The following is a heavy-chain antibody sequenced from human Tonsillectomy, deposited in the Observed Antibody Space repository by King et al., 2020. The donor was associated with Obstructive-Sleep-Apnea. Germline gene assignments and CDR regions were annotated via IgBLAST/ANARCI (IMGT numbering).Heavy chain of an antibody. CDR3: ARDQEYSYGFYYYYGMDV. J-gene: IGHJ6*02. V-gene: IGHV3-7*01. Sequence: QLVQSGGGLVQPGGSLRLSCAASGFTFSSYWMSWVRQAPGKGLEWVANIKQGGSEKYYVDSVKGRFTISRDNAKNSLYLQMNSLRAEDTAVYYCARDQEYSYGFYYYYGMDVWVQGTTVTVSS. CDR1: GFTFSSYW. CDR2: IKQGGSEK. D-gene: IGHD5-18*01.